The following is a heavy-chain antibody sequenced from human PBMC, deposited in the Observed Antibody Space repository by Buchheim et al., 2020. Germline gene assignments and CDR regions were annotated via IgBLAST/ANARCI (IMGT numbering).Heavy chain of an antibody. V-gene: IGHV4-59*12. CDR3: ARMGIEVVAAIDY. Sequence: QVQLQESGPGLVKPSETLSLTCTVSGGSISSYYWSWIRQPPGKGLEWIGYIYYSGSTNYNPSLKSRVTISVDTSKNQFSLKLSSVTAADTAVYYCARMGIEVVAAIDYWGQGTL. CDR1: GGSISSYY. J-gene: IGHJ4*02. D-gene: IGHD2-15*01. CDR2: IYYSGST.